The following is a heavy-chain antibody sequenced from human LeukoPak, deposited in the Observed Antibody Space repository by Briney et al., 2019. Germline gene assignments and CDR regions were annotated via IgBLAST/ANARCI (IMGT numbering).Heavy chain of an antibody. V-gene: IGHV4-38-2*02. CDR1: GYSISSGYY. D-gene: IGHD3-22*01. Sequence: SETLSLTCTVSGYSISSGYYWGWIRPPPGKGLEWIGSIYHSGSTYYNPSLKSRVTISVDTSKNQFSLKLSSVTAADTAVYYCARDLYYDSSGYWRVGAFDIWGQGTMVTVSS. CDR3: ARDLYYDSSGYWRVGAFDI. CDR2: IYHSGST. J-gene: IGHJ3*02.